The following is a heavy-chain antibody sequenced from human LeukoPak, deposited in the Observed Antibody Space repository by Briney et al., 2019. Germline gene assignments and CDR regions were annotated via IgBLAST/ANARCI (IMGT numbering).Heavy chain of an antibody. CDR3: ARLTGGSFVFDY. J-gene: IGHJ4*02. V-gene: IGHV4-59*08. CDR1: GGSISSYY. Sequence: SETLSLTCAVSGGSISSYYWSWIRQPPGKGLEWIGFIYYSGSTNYNPSLESRVTISVDTSKKQFSLKLSSVTAADTAVYYCARLTGGSFVFDYWGQGTLVTVSS. CDR2: IYYSGST. D-gene: IGHD1-26*01.